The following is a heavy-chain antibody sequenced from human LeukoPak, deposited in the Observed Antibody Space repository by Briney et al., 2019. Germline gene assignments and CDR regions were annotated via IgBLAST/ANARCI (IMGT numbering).Heavy chain of an antibody. Sequence: SETLSLTCTVSGNSISSGDNYWSWIRQPPGKGLEWIGRIYTSGSTNYNPSLKSRVTISGDTSKNQFSLRLSSVTAADTAVYYCAGASSSYDINSREPVDNWGQGTLVTVSS. V-gene: IGHV4-61*02. CDR1: GNSISSGDNY. D-gene: IGHD2/OR15-2a*01. CDR2: IYTSGST. J-gene: IGHJ4*02. CDR3: AGASSSYDINSREPVDN.